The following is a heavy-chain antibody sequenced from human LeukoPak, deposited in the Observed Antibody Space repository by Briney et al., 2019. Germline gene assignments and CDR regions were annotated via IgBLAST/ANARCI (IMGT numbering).Heavy chain of an antibody. CDR3: ARALGGAAGTGY. D-gene: IGHD6-13*01. Sequence: GGSLRLSCAASGFTFSSYSMNWVRQAPGKGLEWVSSISSSSSYIYYADSVKGRFTISRDNAKNSLYLQMNSPRAEDTAVYYCARALGGAAGTGYWGQGTLVTVSS. CDR1: GFTFSSYS. J-gene: IGHJ4*02. V-gene: IGHV3-21*01. CDR2: ISSSSSYI.